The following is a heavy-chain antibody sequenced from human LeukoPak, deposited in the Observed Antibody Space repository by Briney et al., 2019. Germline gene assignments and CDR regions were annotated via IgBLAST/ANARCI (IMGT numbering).Heavy chain of an antibody. D-gene: IGHD3-16*02. CDR3: ARAFQPLGGLSFPDY. CDR1: GYSFTSYA. J-gene: IGHJ4*02. Sequence: ASVKVSCKASGYSFTSYALNWVRRAPGQGLEWMGWINPNPNTGNPTYAQGFTGRFVFSLDTSVSTAYLQISSLKAEDSAVYYCARAFQPLGGLSFPDYWGQGTLVTVSS. CDR2: INPNPNTGNP. V-gene: IGHV7-4-1*02.